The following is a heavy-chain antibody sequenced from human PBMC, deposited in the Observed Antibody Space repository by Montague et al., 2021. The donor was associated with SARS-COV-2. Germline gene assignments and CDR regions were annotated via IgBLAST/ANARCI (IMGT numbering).Heavy chain of an antibody. V-gene: IGHV4-39*01. Sequence: SETLSLTCTVSGGSISSSSYYWGWIRQSPGKGLEWIGSIYYSGSTYYNPSLKSRVTISVDTSKNQFSLKLSSVTAADTAVYYCARLKAPYCSSTSCYSASWFDPWGQGTLVTVSS. CDR3: ARLKAPYCSSTSCYSASWFDP. CDR2: IYYSGST. J-gene: IGHJ5*02. CDR1: GGSISSSSYY. D-gene: IGHD2-2*01.